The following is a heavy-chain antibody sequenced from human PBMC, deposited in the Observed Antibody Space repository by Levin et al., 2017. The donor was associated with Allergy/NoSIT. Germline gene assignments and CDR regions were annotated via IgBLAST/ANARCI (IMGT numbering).Heavy chain of an antibody. CDR1: GGSISSGGYS. V-gene: IGHV4-30-2*01. Sequence: SETLSLTCAVSGGSISSGGYSWSWIRQPPGKGLEWIGYIYHSGSTYYNPSLKSRVTISVDRSKNQFSLKLSSVTAADTAVYYCARAQDSSFDYWGQGTLVTVSS. J-gene: IGHJ4*02. D-gene: IGHD2-15*01. CDR2: IYHSGST. CDR3: ARAQDSSFDY.